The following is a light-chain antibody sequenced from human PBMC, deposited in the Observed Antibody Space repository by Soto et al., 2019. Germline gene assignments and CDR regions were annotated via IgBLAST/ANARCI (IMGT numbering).Light chain of an antibody. CDR1: QSVTSTY. CDR3: QQYGNSPPT. V-gene: IGKV3-20*01. J-gene: IGKJ2*01. Sequence: EIVLTQSPGTLSLSPGERATLSCRASQSVTSTYFAWYQQKPGQALRLLIYAAASRATGIPDRFSGSGFGTDFTLTISRLEPEDFAVYYCQQYGNSPPTFGQGTKLEIK. CDR2: AAA.